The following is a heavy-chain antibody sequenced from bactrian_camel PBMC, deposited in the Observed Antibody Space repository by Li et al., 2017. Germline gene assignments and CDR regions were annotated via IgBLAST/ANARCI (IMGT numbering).Heavy chain of an antibody. CDR1: GFTFSKYY. J-gene: IGHJ4*01. V-gene: IGHV3S1*01. Sequence: HVQLVESGGGLVQPGGSLTLSCVASGFTFSKYYMFWVRQAPGKGLEWVSRTNTGGGSTYYADSVKARFTISRDNAKSTVYLQINGLESEDTALYYCIPSSQAYCSRDGCAYGRGQGTQVTVS. D-gene: IGHD3*01. CDR2: TNTGGGST. CDR3: IPSSQAYCSRDGCAYG.